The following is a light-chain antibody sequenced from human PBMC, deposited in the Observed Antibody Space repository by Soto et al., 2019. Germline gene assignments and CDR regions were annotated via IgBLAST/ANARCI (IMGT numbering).Light chain of an antibody. CDR1: SSDVGGYNN. CDR3: SSYTSSSTHYV. Sequence: QSVLTQPASVSGSPGQSITISCTGTSSDVGGYNNVSWYQQHPGKAPKLMIYDVSNRPSGVSNRFSGSKSGNTASLTISGLQAEDEADYYCSSYTSSSTHYVFGTGTKLTVL. V-gene: IGLV2-14*01. CDR2: DVS. J-gene: IGLJ1*01.